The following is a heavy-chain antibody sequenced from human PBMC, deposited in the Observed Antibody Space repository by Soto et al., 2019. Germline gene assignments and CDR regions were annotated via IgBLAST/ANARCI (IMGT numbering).Heavy chain of an antibody. CDR1: GFSFDSYA. CDR3: AKDIPPYSSRFSFQF. D-gene: IGHD6-19*01. Sequence: GGTLGLSCAASGFSFDSYAMSWARQAPGKGLEWVSDISGSGGSTAYADSVKGRFTISRDNSKNTLYLQMNSLRAEDTAVYYCAKDIPPYSSRFSFQFWGQGT. V-gene: IGHV3-23*01. J-gene: IGHJ4*02. CDR2: ISGSGGST.